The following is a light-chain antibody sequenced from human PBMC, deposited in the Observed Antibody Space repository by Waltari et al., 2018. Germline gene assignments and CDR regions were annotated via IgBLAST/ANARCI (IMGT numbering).Light chain of an antibody. CDR1: QTVCSSS. Sequence: EIVLTQSPGTASLSPGERVTLACRASQTVCSSSVACYQQKPGQAPRLVIYLASRRATGIPDRFSGSGSGTDFSLTISRLEPEDFAVYYCQQHGTLPATFGQGTKVEIK. CDR3: QQHGTLPAT. V-gene: IGKV3-20*01. J-gene: IGKJ1*01. CDR2: LAS.